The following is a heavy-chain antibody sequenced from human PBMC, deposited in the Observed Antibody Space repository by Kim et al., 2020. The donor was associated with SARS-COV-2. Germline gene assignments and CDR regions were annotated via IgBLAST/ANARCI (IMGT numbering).Heavy chain of an antibody. D-gene: IGHD6-13*01. Sequence: SETLSLTCTVSGGSISSSSYYWGWIRQPPGKGLEWIGSIYYSGSTYYNPSLKSRVTISVDTSKNQFSLKLSSVTAADTAVYYCARPVVYSSSWYTRLSAFDIWGQGTMVTVSS. CDR3: ARPVVYSSSWYTRLSAFDI. J-gene: IGHJ3*02. V-gene: IGHV4-39*01. CDR1: GGSISSSSYY. CDR2: IYYSGST.